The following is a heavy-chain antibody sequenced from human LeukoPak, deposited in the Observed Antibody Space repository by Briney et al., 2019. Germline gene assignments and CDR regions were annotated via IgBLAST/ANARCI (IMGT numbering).Heavy chain of an antibody. J-gene: IGHJ4*02. CDR3: ARHLYSILDDFDY. V-gene: IGHV4-39*01. D-gene: IGHD1-1*01. CDR1: GGSISSSSYY. CDR2: IYYSGST. Sequence: SETLSLTCTVSGGSISSSSYYWGWIRQPPGKGLEWNGSIYYSGSTYYNPSLKSRVTISVDTSKNQFSLKLSSVTAADSTVYYRARHLYSILDDFDYWGQGTLVTVSS.